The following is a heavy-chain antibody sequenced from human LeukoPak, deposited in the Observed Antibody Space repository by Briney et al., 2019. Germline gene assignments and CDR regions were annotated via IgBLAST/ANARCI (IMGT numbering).Heavy chain of an antibody. D-gene: IGHD6-19*01. CDR1: GFTFSSYA. V-gene: IGHV3-23*01. Sequence: PGGSLRLSCAASGFTFSSYAMSWVRQAPGKGLEWVSAISGSGGSTYYADSVKGRFIISRDNSKNTLYLQMNSLRAEDTAVYYCAKSYSVAVAGNFDYWGQGTLVTVSS. CDR2: ISGSGGST. CDR3: AKSYSVAVAGNFDY. J-gene: IGHJ4*02.